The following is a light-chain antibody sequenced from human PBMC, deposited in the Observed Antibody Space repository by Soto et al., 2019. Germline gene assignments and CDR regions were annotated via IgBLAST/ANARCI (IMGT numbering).Light chain of an antibody. Sequence: TKSVATLSVSPGERVTLSCRSSQSVADNLAWFQQKPGQGPRLLIYGASTRATGIPARFSGSGSGTEFTLTISSLQPEDFAVYYCQQYNNWPITFGQGTRLEI. V-gene: IGKV3D-15*01. CDR1: QSVADN. CDR3: QQYNNWPIT. CDR2: GAS. J-gene: IGKJ5*01.